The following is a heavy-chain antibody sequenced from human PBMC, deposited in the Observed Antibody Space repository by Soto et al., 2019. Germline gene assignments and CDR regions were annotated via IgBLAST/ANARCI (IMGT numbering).Heavy chain of an antibody. CDR3: ARAEQWLDYYFDY. CDR1: GFTFSDYY. Sequence: GGSLRLSCAASGFTFSDYYISWIRQAPGKGLEWVSYISSSGSTIYYADSVKGRFTISRDNAKNSLYLQMNSLRAEDTAVYYCARAEQWLDYYFDYWGQGTLVTVSS. CDR2: ISSSGSTI. V-gene: IGHV3-11*01. J-gene: IGHJ4*02. D-gene: IGHD6-19*01.